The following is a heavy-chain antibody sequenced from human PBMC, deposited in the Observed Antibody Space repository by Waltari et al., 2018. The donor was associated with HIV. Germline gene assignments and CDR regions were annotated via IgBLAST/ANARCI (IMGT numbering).Heavy chain of an antibody. CDR1: GFTFSNYT. V-gene: IGHV3-48*01. J-gene: IGHJ4*02. Sequence: EVQLVESGGGLVQPGGSMRFSCADCGFTFSNYTMTWVRQDQGKGLEWVSYISRSSSSIFYADSVKGRFTISRDNAKNSLYLQMNSLRVEDTAVYYCARDINGGWGYWGQGTLVTVAS. CDR3: ARDINGGWGY. D-gene: IGHD7-27*01. CDR2: ISRSSSSI.